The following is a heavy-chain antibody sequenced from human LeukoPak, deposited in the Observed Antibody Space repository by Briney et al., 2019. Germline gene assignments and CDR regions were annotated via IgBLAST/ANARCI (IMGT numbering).Heavy chain of an antibody. CDR3: AKDGPRRDGYNDH. CDR2: IRYEGGNK. D-gene: IGHD5-24*01. CDR1: GFTFSTYA. J-gene: IGHJ4*02. V-gene: IGHV3-30*02. Sequence: GGSLRLSCAASGFTFSTYAMHWVRQAPGKGLEGVAFIRYEGGNKYYADSVKGRFTISRDNSKNTLYLQMNSLRPEDTAVYYCAKDGPRRDGYNDHWGQGTLVTVSS.